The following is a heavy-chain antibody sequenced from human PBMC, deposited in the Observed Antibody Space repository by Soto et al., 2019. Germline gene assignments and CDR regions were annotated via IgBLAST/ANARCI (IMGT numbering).Heavy chain of an antibody. D-gene: IGHD2-2*01. V-gene: IGHV3-30*03. CDR3: ALEGLVVPAAMTPGAFDI. J-gene: IGHJ3*02. CDR1: GFTFSSYG. Sequence: GGSLRLSCAASGFTFSSYGMHWVRQAPGKGLEWVAVISYDGSNKYYADSVKGRFTISRDNSKNTLYLQMNSLRAEDTAVYYCALEGLVVPAAMTPGAFDIWGQGTMVTVSS. CDR2: ISYDGSNK.